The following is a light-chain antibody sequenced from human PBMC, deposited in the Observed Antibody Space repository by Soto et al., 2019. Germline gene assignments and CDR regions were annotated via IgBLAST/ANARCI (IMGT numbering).Light chain of an antibody. Sequence: EVLMTQSPATVSVSRGERATLSCRASQSVSGKLAWYQQKPGQAPRLLIYDASTRATGIPARFSGSGSGTEFTLTISSLQSEDFAVYYCQQSNNWPWTFGQGTKVDIK. V-gene: IGKV3-15*01. J-gene: IGKJ1*01. CDR3: QQSNNWPWT. CDR1: QSVSGK. CDR2: DAS.